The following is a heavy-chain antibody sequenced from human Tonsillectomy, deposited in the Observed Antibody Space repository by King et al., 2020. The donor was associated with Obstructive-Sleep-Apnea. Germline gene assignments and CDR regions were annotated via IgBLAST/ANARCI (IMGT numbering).Heavy chain of an antibody. CDR2: ISHSGST. Sequence: QLQESGPGLVKPSGTLSLTCAVSGGSINSSDWWSWVRQPPGKGLEWIGEISHSGSTTSNPSLKSRVTISLDKSKNQFSLKLSSVTAADTAVYYCARLGTVVRGILYAPWGQGTLVTVSS. V-gene: IGHV4-4*02. CDR3: ARLGTVVRGILYAP. CDR1: GGSINSSDW. J-gene: IGHJ5*02. D-gene: IGHD3-10*01.